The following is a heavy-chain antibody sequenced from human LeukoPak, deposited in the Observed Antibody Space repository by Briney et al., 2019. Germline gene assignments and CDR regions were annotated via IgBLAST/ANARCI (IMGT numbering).Heavy chain of an antibody. D-gene: IGHD3-10*02. CDR1: GYTFTSYY. V-gene: IGHV1-46*01. Sequence: ASVKVSCKASGYTFTSYYMHWVRQAPGQGLEWMGIINPSGGSTSYAQKFQGRVTMTRDTSTSTAYMELSSLRSEDTAVYYCARAFYVLYYYYYMDVWGKGTTVTVSS. CDR3: ARAFYVLYYYYYMDV. J-gene: IGHJ6*03. CDR2: INPSGGST.